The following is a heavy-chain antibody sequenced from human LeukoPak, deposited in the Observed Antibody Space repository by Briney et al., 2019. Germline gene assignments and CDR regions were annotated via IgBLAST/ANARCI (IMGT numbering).Heavy chain of an antibody. CDR3: ARTSDYSSGWFWWSDP. D-gene: IGHD6-19*01. J-gene: IGHJ5*02. CDR2: IYTTGST. V-gene: IGHV4-61*02. Sequence: NPSETLSLTCTVSGGSVSSGSYYWSWIRQPAGKGLEWIGRIYTTGSTSYNPSLKSRVTMSLDTSRNHFSLKLNSVTAADTAVYYCARTSDYSSGWFWWSDPWGQGTLVTVSS. CDR1: GGSVSSGSYY.